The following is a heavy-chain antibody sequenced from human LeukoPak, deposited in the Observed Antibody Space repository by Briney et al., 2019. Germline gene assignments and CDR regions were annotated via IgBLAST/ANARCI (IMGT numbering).Heavy chain of an antibody. CDR1: GYTFTGYY. V-gene: IGHV1-2*02. J-gene: IGHJ6*03. CDR3: ARGVTGIYYYYHMDV. Sequence: ASVKVSCKASGYTFTGYYMHWVRQAPGQGLEWMGWINPNSGDTNYAQKFQDRVTMTRDTSISTAYMELSRLRSDDTAVYYCARGVTGIYYYYHMDVWGKGTTVTVSS. D-gene: IGHD6-13*01. CDR2: INPNSGDT.